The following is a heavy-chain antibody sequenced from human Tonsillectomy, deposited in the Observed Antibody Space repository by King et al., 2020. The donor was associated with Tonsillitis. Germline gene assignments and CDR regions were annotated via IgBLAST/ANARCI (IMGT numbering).Heavy chain of an antibody. V-gene: IGHV3-30*02. CDR3: AKDLQYSSGY. Sequence: VQLVESGGGVVQPGGSLRLSCAASGFTFSSYGMHWVRQAPGKGLEWVAFIRYDGSNKYYADSVKGRFTISRDNSKNTLYLQMNSLRAEDTAVYYCAKDLQYSSGYWGQGTLVTVSS. CDR2: IRYDGSNK. J-gene: IGHJ4*02. D-gene: IGHD6-19*01. CDR1: GFTFSSYG.